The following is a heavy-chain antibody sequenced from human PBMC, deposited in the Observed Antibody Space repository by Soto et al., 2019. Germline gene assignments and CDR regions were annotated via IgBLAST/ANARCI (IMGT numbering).Heavy chain of an antibody. D-gene: IGHD6-19*01. V-gene: IGHV3-30*02. CDR2: IWYDGSNK. Sequence: HPGGSLRLSCAASGFTFSSYGMHWVRQARGKGLEWVEVIWYDGSNKDYADSVKGRFTISRDNSKNTLYLQMNSLRAEDRAVYYCAKDREWLVRGTVSYYYYGMDVWGQGTTVTVSS. CDR1: GFTFSSYG. J-gene: IGHJ6*02. CDR3: AKDREWLVRGTVSYYYYGMDV.